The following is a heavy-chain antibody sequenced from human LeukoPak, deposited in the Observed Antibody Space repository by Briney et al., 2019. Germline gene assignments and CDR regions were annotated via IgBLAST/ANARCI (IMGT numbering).Heavy chain of an antibody. J-gene: IGHJ4*02. V-gene: IGHV4-4*07. CDR2: VYSTGST. CDR3: ARAPSSGATYFDY. D-gene: IGHD1-26*01. CDR1: GGSFSRYY. Sequence: SETLSLTCTVSGGSFSRYYWSWVRQPAGKGLEWIGRVYSTGSTHYNPSLESRVTVSVDTSKDQFSLKLSSVAAADTAVYYCARAPSSGATYFDYWGQGSLVTVSS.